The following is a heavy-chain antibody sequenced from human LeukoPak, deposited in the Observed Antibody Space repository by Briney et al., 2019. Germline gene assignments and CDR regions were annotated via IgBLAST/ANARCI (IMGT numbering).Heavy chain of an antibody. CDR1: GFTFDDYA. Sequence: GRSLRLSCAASGFTFDDYAMHWVRQAPGKGLEWVSGISWNSGSIGYADSVKGRFTISRDNAKNSLYLQMNSLRAEDTALYYCAKAYYYGSGSYSAFDYWGQGTLVTVSS. CDR2: ISWNSGSI. V-gene: IGHV3-9*01. D-gene: IGHD3-10*01. J-gene: IGHJ4*02. CDR3: AKAYYYGSGSYSAFDY.